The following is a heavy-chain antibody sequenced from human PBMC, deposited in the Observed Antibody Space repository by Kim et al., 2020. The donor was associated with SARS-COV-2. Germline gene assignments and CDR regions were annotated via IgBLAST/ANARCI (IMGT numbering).Heavy chain of an antibody. CDR3: ARGRYGDY. J-gene: IGHJ4*02. Sequence: SETLSLTCAVYGGSFSGYYWSWIRQPPGKGLEWIGEINHSGSTNYNPSLKSRVTISVDTSKNQFSLKLSSVTAADTAVYYCARGRYGDYWGQGTLVTVSS. CDR1: GGSFSGYY. V-gene: IGHV4-34*01. D-gene: IGHD5-18*01. CDR2: INHSGST.